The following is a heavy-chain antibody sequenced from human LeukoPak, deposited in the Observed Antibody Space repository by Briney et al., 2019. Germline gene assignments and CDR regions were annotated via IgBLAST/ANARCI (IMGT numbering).Heavy chain of an antibody. J-gene: IGHJ5*02. Sequence: ASVKVSCKVSGYTLTELSMHWVRQAPGQGLEWMGGIIPIFGTANYAQKFQGRVTITADESTSTAYMELSSLRSEDTAVYYCARVAEYCSSTSCYRWFDPWGQGTLVTVSS. V-gene: IGHV1-69*13. D-gene: IGHD2-2*01. CDR3: ARVAEYCSSTSCYRWFDP. CDR2: IIPIFGTA. CDR1: GYTLTELS.